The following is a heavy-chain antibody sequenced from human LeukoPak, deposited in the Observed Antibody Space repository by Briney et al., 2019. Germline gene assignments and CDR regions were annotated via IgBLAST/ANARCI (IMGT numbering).Heavy chain of an antibody. D-gene: IGHD3-22*01. CDR1: GYTFTGYY. V-gene: IGHV1-2*02. CDR3: AREDYYDSSGSPSPSIDY. CDR2: INPNSGGT. J-gene: IGHJ4*02. Sequence: ASVKVSCKASGYTFTGYYMHWVRQAPGQGLEWMGWINPNSGGTNYAQKFQGRVTLTRDTSISTAYMELSRLRSDDTAVYYCAREDYYDSSGSPSPSIDYWGQGTLVTVSS.